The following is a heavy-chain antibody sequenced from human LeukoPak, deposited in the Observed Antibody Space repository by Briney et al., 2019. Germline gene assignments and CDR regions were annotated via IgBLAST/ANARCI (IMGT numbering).Heavy chain of an antibody. V-gene: IGHV1-2*02. Sequence: ASVKVSCKASGYSFTGYYMHWVRQAPGQGLEWMGWINPNSGGTKYAEKFQGRVTMTGDPSISTAYLESTRLRSDDTAVYYCARKYDILTGYDNWFDPWGQGTLVIVSS. CDR2: INPNSGGT. J-gene: IGHJ5*02. D-gene: IGHD3-9*01. CDR3: ARKYDILTGYDNWFDP. CDR1: GYSFTGYY.